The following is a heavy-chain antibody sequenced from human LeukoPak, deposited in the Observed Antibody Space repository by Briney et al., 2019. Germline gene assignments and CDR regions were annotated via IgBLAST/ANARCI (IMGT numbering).Heavy chain of an antibody. Sequence: SGTLSLTCGVSGASISRPYWWSWVRQPPGKGLEWIAEISDSGTTYYNPSLKSRVSISVDKSKNQVFLKLTAVTAADTAMYYCARDGGSDQYYFDNWGQGTLVTVSS. CDR1: GASISRPYW. CDR3: ARDGGSDQYYFDN. CDR2: ISDSGTT. D-gene: IGHD6-19*01. J-gene: IGHJ4*02. V-gene: IGHV4-4*02.